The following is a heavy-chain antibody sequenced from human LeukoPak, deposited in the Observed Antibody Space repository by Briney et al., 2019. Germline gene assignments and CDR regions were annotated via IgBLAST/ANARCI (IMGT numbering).Heavy chain of an antibody. Sequence: GGSLRLSCAASGFTVSNSYVSWVRQAPGKGLEWVSGIYSGGTTYYRDSVKGRFTISRDNSKNTLYLQMNSLRAEDTAVYYCARDFSGALWFGEPRGQGTLVTVSS. D-gene: IGHD3-10*01. V-gene: IGHV3-53*01. CDR3: ARDFSGALWFGEP. CDR1: GFTVSNSY. J-gene: IGHJ4*02. CDR2: IYSGGTT.